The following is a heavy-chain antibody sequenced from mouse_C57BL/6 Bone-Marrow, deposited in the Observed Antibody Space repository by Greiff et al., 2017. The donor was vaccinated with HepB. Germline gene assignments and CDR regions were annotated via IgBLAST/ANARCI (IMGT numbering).Heavy chain of an antibody. V-gene: IGHV1-9*01. CDR1: GYTFTGYW. D-gene: IGHD1-1*01. CDR2: ILPGSGST. Sequence: VKLQQSGAELMKPGASVKLSCKATGYTFTGYWIEWVKQRPGHGLEWIGEILPGSGSTNYNEKFKGKATFTADTSSNTAYMQLSSLTTEDSAIYYCARWVITTVVADYYAMDYWGQGTSVTVSS. J-gene: IGHJ4*01. CDR3: ARWVITTVVADYYAMDY.